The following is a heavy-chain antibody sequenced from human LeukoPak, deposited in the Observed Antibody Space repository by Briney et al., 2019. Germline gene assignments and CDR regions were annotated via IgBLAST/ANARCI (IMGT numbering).Heavy chain of an antibody. CDR2: ISWNSGSI. CDR1: GFTFDDYA. V-gene: IGHV3-9*01. CDR3: ARDLPLSLFDI. Sequence: PGGSLRLSCAASGFTFDDYAMRWVRQAPGKGLEWVSGISWNSGSIGYADSVKGRFTISRDNAKNSLYLQMNSLRAEDTAVYYCARDLPLSLFDIWGQGTMVTVSS. J-gene: IGHJ3*02. D-gene: IGHD3-3*02.